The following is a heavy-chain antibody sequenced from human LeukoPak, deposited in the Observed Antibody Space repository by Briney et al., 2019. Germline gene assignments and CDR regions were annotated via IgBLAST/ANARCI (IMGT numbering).Heavy chain of an antibody. CDR2: IIPIFGTA. CDR3: ARGYCSSTSCLLDY. Sequence: SVKVSCKASGYTFTSYDINWVRQATGQGLEWMGGIIPIFGTANYAQKFQGRVTITTDESTSTAYMELSSLRSEDTAVYYCARGYCSSTSCLLDYWGQGTLVTVSS. CDR1: GYTFTSYD. V-gene: IGHV1-69*05. J-gene: IGHJ4*02. D-gene: IGHD2-2*01.